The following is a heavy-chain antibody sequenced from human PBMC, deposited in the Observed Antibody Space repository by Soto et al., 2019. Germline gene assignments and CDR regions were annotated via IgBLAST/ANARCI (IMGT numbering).Heavy chain of an antibody. CDR3: ARNFWSGYYNTYYYYYGMDV. Sequence: PGESLKLSCKGSGYSFTSYWIGWVRQMPGKGLEWMGIIYPGDSDTRYSPSFQGQVTISADKSISTAYLQWSSLKASDTAMYYCARNFWSGYYNTYYYYYGMDVWGQGTTVTVSS. J-gene: IGHJ6*02. CDR2: IYPGDSDT. V-gene: IGHV5-51*01. CDR1: GYSFTSYW. D-gene: IGHD3-3*01.